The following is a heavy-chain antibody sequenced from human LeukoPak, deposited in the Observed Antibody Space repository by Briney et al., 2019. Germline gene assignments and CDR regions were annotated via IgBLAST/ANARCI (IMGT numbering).Heavy chain of an antibody. CDR3: ARVGQDYDILTGYYRGYYYMDV. CDR2: ISSSSSYI. Sequence: GGSLRLSCAASGFTFSSYSMNWVRQAPGKGLEWVSSISSSSSYIYYADSVKGRFTISRDNAKNSLYLQMNSLRAEDTAVYYCARVGQDYDILTGYYRGYYYMDVWGKGTTVTVSS. V-gene: IGHV3-21*01. D-gene: IGHD3-9*01. J-gene: IGHJ6*03. CDR1: GFTFSSYS.